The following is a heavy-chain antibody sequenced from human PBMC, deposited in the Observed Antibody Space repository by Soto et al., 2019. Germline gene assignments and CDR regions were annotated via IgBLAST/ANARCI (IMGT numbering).Heavy chain of an antibody. D-gene: IGHD1-7*01. J-gene: IGHJ4*01. CDR2: ISYDGSNK. CDR1: GFTFSSYA. CDR3: ARDKNYSLNY. Sequence: QVQLVESGGGVVQPGRSLRLSCAASGFTFSSYAMHWVRQAPGKGLEWVAVISYDGSNKYYADSVKGRFTISRDNSKNTLYLQMNSLRAEDTAVYYCARDKNYSLNYWGQEPWSPSPQ. V-gene: IGHV3-30-3*01.